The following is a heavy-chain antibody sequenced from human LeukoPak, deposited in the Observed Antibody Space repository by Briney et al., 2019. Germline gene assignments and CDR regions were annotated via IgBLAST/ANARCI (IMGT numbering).Heavy chain of an antibody. Sequence: PGGSLRLSCAASGFTFSNSWMSWVRQAPGKGLEWVANIKQDESEKNYVDSVKGRFTISRDNAKNSLYLQMNSLRVEDTAVYYCVRDETWNFGLSWYDGYDIWGQGTMVTASS. V-gene: IGHV3-7*01. CDR1: GFTFSNSW. CDR3: VRDETWNFGLSWYDGYDI. J-gene: IGHJ3*02. CDR2: IKQDESEK. D-gene: IGHD1-7*01.